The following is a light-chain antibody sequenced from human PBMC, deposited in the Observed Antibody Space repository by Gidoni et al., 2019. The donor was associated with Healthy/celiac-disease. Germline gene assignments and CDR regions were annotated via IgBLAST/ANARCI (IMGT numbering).Light chain of an antibody. V-gene: IGLV2-14*01. CDR1: SSDVGVYNY. CDR3: SSYTSSITPVV. CDR2: EVS. Sequence: QAALTQPASVAGSPGQSITIPCTGTSSDVGVYNYVSWYQQHPGKAPKLMIYEVSNRPSGVSNRFSGSKSGNTASLTISGLQAEDEADYYCSSYTSSITPVVFGGGTKLTVL. J-gene: IGLJ2*01.